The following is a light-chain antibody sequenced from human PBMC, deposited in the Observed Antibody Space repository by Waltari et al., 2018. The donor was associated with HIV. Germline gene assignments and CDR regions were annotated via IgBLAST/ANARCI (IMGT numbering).Light chain of an antibody. CDR3: GTWDSSLSAVV. V-gene: IGLV1-51*01. CDR2: DNK. J-gene: IGLJ2*01. CDR1: SSNIGNNY. Sequence: QSVLTQPPSVSAAPGQKVTISCSGSSSNIGNNYVSWYQQPPGTAPKLLIYDNKKRPSGIPDRFSGSKSGTSATLGITGLQTGDEADYYCGTWDSSLSAVVFGGGTKLTVL.